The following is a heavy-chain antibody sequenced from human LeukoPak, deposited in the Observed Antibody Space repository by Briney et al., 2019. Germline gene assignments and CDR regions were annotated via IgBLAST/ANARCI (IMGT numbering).Heavy chain of an antibody. CDR3: ASQTYDFWSGYYLHYYYYMDV. Sequence: SVKVSCKASGGTFSSYAISWVRQAPGQGLEWMGGIIPIFGTANYAQKFQGRVTITTDESTSTAYMELSSLRSGDTAVYYCASQTYDFWSGYYLHYYYYMDVWGKGTTVTVSS. V-gene: IGHV1-69*05. CDR2: IIPIFGTA. J-gene: IGHJ6*03. CDR1: GGTFSSYA. D-gene: IGHD3-3*01.